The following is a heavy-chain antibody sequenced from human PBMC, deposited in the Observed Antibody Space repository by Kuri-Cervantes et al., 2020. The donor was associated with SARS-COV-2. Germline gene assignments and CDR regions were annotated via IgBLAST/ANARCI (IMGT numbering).Heavy chain of an antibody. V-gene: IGHV4-39*07. CDR1: GGSISSGGYY. CDR2: IYHSGST. J-gene: IGHJ4*02. CDR3: ARLKAGQFDY. Sequence: GSLRLSCTVSGGSISSGGYYWSWIRQPPGKGLEWIGSIYHSGSTYYNPSLKSRVTISVDTSKNQFSLKLSSVTAADTAVYYCARLKAGQFDYWGQGTLVTVSS.